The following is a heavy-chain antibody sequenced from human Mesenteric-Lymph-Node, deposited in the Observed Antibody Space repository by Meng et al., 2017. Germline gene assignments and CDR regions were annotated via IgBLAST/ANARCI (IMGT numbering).Heavy chain of an antibody. V-gene: IGHV3-23*01. J-gene: IGHJ3*02. D-gene: IGHD5-18*01. CDR3: ARDGYSYGFGAFDI. CDR2: ISATDHYT. Sequence: GESLKISCAASGFTFSSYAMSWVRQAPGKGLEWVSAISATDHYTYYADSVKGRFTISRDDSKNTLYMQMNSLRAEDTAVYYCARDGYSYGFGAFDIWGQGTMVTVSS. CDR1: GFTFSSYA.